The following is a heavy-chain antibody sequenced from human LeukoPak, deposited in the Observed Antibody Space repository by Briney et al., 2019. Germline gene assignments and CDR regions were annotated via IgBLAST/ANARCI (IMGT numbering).Heavy chain of an antibody. CDR3: AREQGTTVEFDY. Sequence: GGSLRLSCAASGFTFSSYRMSWVRQAPGKGLEWVANIKQDGSEKYYVDSVKGRFTISRDNATNSLYLQMNSLRAADTAVYYCAREQGTTVEFDYWGQGTLVTVSS. D-gene: IGHD4-23*01. CDR2: IKQDGSEK. CDR1: GFTFSSYR. J-gene: IGHJ4*02. V-gene: IGHV3-7*01.